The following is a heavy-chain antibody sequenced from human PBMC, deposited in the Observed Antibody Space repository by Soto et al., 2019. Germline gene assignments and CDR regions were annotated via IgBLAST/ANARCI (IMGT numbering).Heavy chain of an antibody. Sequence: GASVEVSCKAYGYTFTRYDINWVRQATGQGLEWMGWMNPNSGNTGYAQKFQGRVTMTRNTSISTAYMELSSLRSEDTAVYYCARALYSSSWYGPEDAFDIWGQGTMVTGSS. CDR2: MNPNSGNT. CDR1: GYTFTRYD. J-gene: IGHJ3*02. CDR3: ARALYSSSWYGPEDAFDI. V-gene: IGHV1-8*01. D-gene: IGHD6-13*01.